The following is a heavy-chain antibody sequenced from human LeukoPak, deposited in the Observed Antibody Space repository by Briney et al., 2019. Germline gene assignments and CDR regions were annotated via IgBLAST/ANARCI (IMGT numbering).Heavy chain of an antibody. CDR1: GGSISSSSYY. D-gene: IGHD1-26*01. CDR2: IYYSGST. Sequence: SETLSLTCTVSGGSISSSSYYWGWIRQHPGKGLEWIGYIYYSGSTYYNPSLKSRVTISVDTSKNQFSLKLSSVTAADTAVYCCARDQTPSGSYYFDYWGQGTLVTVSS. V-gene: IGHV4-31*03. CDR3: ARDQTPSGSYYFDY. J-gene: IGHJ4*02.